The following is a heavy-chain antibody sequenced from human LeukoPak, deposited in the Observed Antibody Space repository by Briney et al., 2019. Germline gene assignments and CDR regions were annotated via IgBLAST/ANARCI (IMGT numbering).Heavy chain of an antibody. J-gene: IGHJ4*02. V-gene: IGHV4-59*11. CDR3: ARDQIGYGLDY. CDR1: SGSINNHY. Sequence: PSETLSLTCIVSSGSINNHYWSWIRQPPGKGLEWIGYIYDSWNTNYNPSLQSRVTISMGASRNQFSLNLTSVTAADTAVYYCARDQIGYGLDYWGQGTLVTVSS. D-gene: IGHD5-18*01. CDR2: IYDSWNT.